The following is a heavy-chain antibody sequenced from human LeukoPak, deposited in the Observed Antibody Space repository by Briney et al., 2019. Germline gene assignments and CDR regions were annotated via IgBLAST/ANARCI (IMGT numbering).Heavy chain of an antibody. D-gene: IGHD6-13*01. CDR1: GFTFSSYA. V-gene: IGHV3-23*01. Sequence: PGGSLRLSCAASGFTFSSYAMSWVRQAPGKGLEWVSAISGSGGSTYYADSVKGRFTIPRDNSKNTLYLQMNSLRAEDTAVYYCASQLAAAGPYGWYNWFDPWGQGTLVTVSS. CDR2: ISGSGGST. J-gene: IGHJ5*02. CDR3: ASQLAAAGPYGWYNWFDP.